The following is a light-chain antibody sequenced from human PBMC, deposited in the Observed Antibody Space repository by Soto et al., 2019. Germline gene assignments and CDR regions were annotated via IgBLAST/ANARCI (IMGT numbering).Light chain of an antibody. V-gene: IGKV3D-15*01. CDR1: QSISSN. Sequence: ETVMTQSPATLSVSPGERVTLSCRASQSISSNLAWYQQKPGQAPRLLIYGASTRATGVPARFSGSGSGTEFTLTISSLQSEDSAVYFCHQHNNWPLWTFGQGTKVEIK. CDR3: HQHNNWPLWT. J-gene: IGKJ1*01. CDR2: GAS.